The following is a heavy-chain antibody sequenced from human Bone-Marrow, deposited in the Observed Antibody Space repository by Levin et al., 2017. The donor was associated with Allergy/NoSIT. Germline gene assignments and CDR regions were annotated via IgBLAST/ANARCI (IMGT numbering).Heavy chain of an antibody. CDR2: IMGDGTYT. CDR1: GFTFSSHW. D-gene: IGHD5-18*01. Sequence: GESLKISCAASGFTFSSHWMHWVRQAPGKGLMWVSSIMGDGTYTNYADSVKGRFTISRDNAKTTLYLQMNSLRAEDTAIYHCARGTQLWSGIDYWGPGTLVTVSS. J-gene: IGHJ4*02. CDR3: ARGTQLWSGIDY. V-gene: IGHV3-74*01.